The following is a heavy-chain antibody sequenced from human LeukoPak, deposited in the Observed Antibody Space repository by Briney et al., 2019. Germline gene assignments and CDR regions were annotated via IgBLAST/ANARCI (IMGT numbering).Heavy chain of an antibody. CDR1: GFNFEDYA. J-gene: IGHJ4*02. CDR3: AKDYYSAN. D-gene: IGHD3-10*01. V-gene: IGHV3-9*01. CDR2: IGWNSGNV. Sequence: GGSLRLSCAASGFNFEDYAMHWVRQAPGKGLEWVSGIGWNSGNVGYADSVKGRFTISGDNAKNSVYLQMNSLRAEDTAFYYCAKDYYSANWGQGTLVTVS.